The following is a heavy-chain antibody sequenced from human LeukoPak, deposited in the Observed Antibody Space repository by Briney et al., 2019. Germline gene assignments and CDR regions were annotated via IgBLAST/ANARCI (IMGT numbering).Heavy chain of an antibody. J-gene: IGHJ4*02. Sequence: GRSLRLSCAGSGFTFSNYGMHWVRQAPGKGLEWVALISYDGSNKYYADSVKGRITISRDNSKNTLYLQMNSLRAEDTAVYYCAKAGNAYNLNPFDRWGQGILVTVSS. CDR3: AKAGNAYNLNPFDR. CDR1: GFTFSNYG. CDR2: ISYDGSNK. V-gene: IGHV3-30*18. D-gene: IGHD1-20*01.